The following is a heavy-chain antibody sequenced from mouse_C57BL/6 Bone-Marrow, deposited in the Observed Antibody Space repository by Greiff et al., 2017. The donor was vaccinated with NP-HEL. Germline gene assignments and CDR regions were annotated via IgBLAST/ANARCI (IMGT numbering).Heavy chain of an antibody. CDR3: ARLVLWLRRDYYAMDY. Sequence: DVHLVESGGGLVKPGGSLKLSCAASGFTFSDYGMHWVRQAPEKGLEWVAYISSGSSTIYYADTVKGRFTISRDNAKNNLFLQMTSLRSEDTAMYYCARLVLWLRRDYYAMDYWGQGTSVTVSS. CDR2: ISSGSSTI. D-gene: IGHD2-2*01. CDR1: GFTFSDYG. J-gene: IGHJ4*01. V-gene: IGHV5-17*01.